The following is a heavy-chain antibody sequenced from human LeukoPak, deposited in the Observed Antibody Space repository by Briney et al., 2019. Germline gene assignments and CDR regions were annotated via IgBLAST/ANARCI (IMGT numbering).Heavy chain of an antibody. J-gene: IGHJ4*02. D-gene: IGHD2-21*02. CDR2: IRYDGNDK. CDR1: GFTFNVYG. V-gene: IGHV3-30*02. CDR3: AKALGLCSSVDCYSQGEY. Sequence: GKSLRLSCAASGFTFNVYGMHRVRQAPGKGLEWVAFIRYDGNDKFYADSVKGRFTISRDNSKNTLYLQMSSLRAEDTAVYYCAKALGLCSSVDCYSQGEYWGQGTLVTVSS.